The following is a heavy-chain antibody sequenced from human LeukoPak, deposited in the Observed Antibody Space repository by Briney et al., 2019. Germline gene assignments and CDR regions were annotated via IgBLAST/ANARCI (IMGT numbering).Heavy chain of an antibody. D-gene: IGHD3-10*01. CDR1: GFTFSSYG. CDR3: AKDEFYYGSGSYYSPRPSDAFDI. V-gene: IGHV3-23*01. Sequence: GGTLRLSCAASGFTFSSYGMSWVRQAPGKGLEWVSAISGSGGSTYYADSVKGRFTISRDNSKNTLYLQMNSLRAEDTAVYYCAKDEFYYGSGSYYSPRPSDAFDIWGQGTMVTVSS. J-gene: IGHJ3*02. CDR2: ISGSGGST.